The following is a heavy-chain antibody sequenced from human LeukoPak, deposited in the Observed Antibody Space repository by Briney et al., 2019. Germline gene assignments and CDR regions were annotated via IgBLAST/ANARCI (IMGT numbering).Heavy chain of an antibody. CDR2: ISYDGSNK. D-gene: IGHD5-12*01. V-gene: IGHV3-30*18. CDR3: AKEGVATIKNYYYGMDV. Sequence: GGSLRLSCAASGFTFSSYGMHWVRQAPGKGLEWVAVISYDGSNKYYADSVKGRFTISRDNSKNTLYLQMNSLRAEDTAVYYCAKEGVATIKNYYYGMDVWGQGTTVTVSS. J-gene: IGHJ6*02. CDR1: GFTFSSYG.